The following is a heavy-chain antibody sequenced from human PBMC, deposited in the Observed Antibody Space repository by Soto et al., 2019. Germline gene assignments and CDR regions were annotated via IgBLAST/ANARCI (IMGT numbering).Heavy chain of an antibody. CDR2: IIPIFGTA. CDR1: GGTFSSYA. J-gene: IGHJ3*02. CDR3: ARVPSTTMIVVDSDAFDI. Sequence: ASVKVSCKASGGTFSSYAISWVRQAPGQGLEWMGGIIPIFGTANYAQKFQGRVTITADESTSTAYMELSSLRSEDTAVYYCARVPSTTMIVVDSDAFDIWGQGTTVTV. D-gene: IGHD3-22*01. V-gene: IGHV1-69*13.